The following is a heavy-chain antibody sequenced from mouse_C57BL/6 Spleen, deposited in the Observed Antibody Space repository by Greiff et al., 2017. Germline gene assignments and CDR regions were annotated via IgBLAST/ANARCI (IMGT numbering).Heavy chain of an antibody. Sequence: VQLQQSGAELVRPGASVKLSCTASGFNIKDDYMHWVKQRPEQGLEWIGWIDPENGDTEYASKFQGKATITADTSSNTAYLQLSSLTSEDTAVYYCTNPVITTVNAMDYWGQGTSVTVAS. V-gene: IGHV14-4*01. CDR1: GFNIKDDY. D-gene: IGHD1-1*01. J-gene: IGHJ4*01. CDR3: TNPVITTVNAMDY. CDR2: IDPENGDT.